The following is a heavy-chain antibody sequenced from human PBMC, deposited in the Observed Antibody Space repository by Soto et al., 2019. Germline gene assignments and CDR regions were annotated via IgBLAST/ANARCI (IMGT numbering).Heavy chain of an antibody. Sequence: PSETLSLTCAVYGGSFSGYYRSWIRQPPGKGLEWIGEINHSGSTNYNPSLKSRVTISVDTSKNQFSLKLSSVTAADTAVYYCARMYYDFWSGSHGMDVWGQGXTVTVSS. V-gene: IGHV4-34*01. CDR2: INHSGST. D-gene: IGHD3-3*01. J-gene: IGHJ6*02. CDR1: GGSFSGYY. CDR3: ARMYYDFWSGSHGMDV.